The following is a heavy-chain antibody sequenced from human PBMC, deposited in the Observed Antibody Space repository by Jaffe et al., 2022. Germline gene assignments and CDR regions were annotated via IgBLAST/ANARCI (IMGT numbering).Heavy chain of an antibody. CDR1: GFTFSSYE. D-gene: IGHD6-19*01. J-gene: IGHJ1*01. Sequence: EVQLVESGGGLVQPGGSLRLSCAASGFTFSSYEMNWVRQAPGKGLEWVSYISSSGSTIYYADSVKGRFTISRDNAKNSLYLQMNSLRAEDTAVYYCARDGSGWSGAEYFQHWGQGTLVTVSS. CDR3: ARDGSGWSGAEYFQH. V-gene: IGHV3-48*03. CDR2: ISSSGSTI.